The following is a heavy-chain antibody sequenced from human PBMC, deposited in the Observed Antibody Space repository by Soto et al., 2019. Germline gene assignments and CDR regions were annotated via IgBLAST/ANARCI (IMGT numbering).Heavy chain of an antibody. CDR3: AKDLAVAGITQRFDY. J-gene: IGHJ4*02. D-gene: IGHD6-19*01. Sequence: GESLKISCAASGFAFTWFPMHWVRQTPGKGLVWVSAISGSGGSTYYADSVKGRFTISRDNSKNTLYLQMNSLRAEDTAVYYCAKDLAVAGITQRFDYWGQGTLVTVSS. V-gene: IGHV3-23*01. CDR2: ISGSGGST. CDR1: GFAFTWFP.